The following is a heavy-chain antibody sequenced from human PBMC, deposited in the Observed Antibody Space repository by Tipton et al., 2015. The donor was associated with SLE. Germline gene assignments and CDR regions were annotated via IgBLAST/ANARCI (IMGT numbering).Heavy chain of an antibody. D-gene: IGHD3-10*01. Sequence: SLRLSCAASGFTVSSNYMSWVRQAPGKGLEWVSVIYSGGSTYYADSVKGRFTISRDNSKNTLYLQMNSLRAEDTAVYYCARSDYYGSGSIDYWGQGTLVTVSS. CDR2: IYSGGST. CDR1: GFTVSSNY. J-gene: IGHJ4*02. V-gene: IGHV3-66*01. CDR3: ARSDYYGSGSIDY.